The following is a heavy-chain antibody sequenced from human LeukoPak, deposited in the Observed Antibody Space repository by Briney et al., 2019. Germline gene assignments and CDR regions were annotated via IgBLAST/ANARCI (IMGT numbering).Heavy chain of an antibody. J-gene: IGHJ3*02. CDR3: AGNYRDAFDI. V-gene: IGHV3-48*04. CDR2: ISSSGSTI. D-gene: IGHD1-7*01. CDR1: GFTFITYA. Sequence: PGGSLRLSYAASGFTFITYAMTWVRQAPGKGLEWVSHISSSGSTIYYADSVKGRFTISRDNAKNSLYLQMNSLRAEDTAVYYCAGNYRDAFDIWGQGTMVTVSS.